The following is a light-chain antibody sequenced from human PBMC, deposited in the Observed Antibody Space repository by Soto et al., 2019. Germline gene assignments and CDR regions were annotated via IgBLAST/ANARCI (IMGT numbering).Light chain of an antibody. CDR3: CSYAGSSSYV. CDR2: GVN. V-gene: IGLV2-8*01. CDR1: SSDVGGYHY. J-gene: IGLJ1*01. Sequence: QSVLTQHPSASGSPGQSVTISCTGTSSDVGGYHYVSWYQQHPGKAPKLIIYGVNKRPSGVPARFSGSKSDNTASLTVSGLQAEDEADYYCCSYAGSSSYVFGTGTKLTVL.